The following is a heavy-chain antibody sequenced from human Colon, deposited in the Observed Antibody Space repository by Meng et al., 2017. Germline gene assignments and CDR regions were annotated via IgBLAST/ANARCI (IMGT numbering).Heavy chain of an antibody. Sequence: GRLQEWGPGLVKPSGTLSLTCAVSGGSISSSNWCSWVRQPPGKGLVWIGEIYHSGSTNYNPSLKSRVTISVVKSKNQFSLKLSSVTAADTAVYYCARDSRWLESYYFDYWGQGTLVTVSS. D-gene: IGHD6-19*01. V-gene: IGHV4-4*02. CDR2: IYHSGST. J-gene: IGHJ4*02. CDR1: GGSISSSNW. CDR3: ARDSRWLESYYFDY.